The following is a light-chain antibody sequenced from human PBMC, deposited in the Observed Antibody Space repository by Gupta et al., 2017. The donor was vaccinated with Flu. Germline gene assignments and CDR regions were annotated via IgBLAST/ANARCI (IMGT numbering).Light chain of an antibody. CDR3: ATWGNSRTPEE. J-gene: IGLJ3*02. Sequence: QSVLTQPPSASGAPGQTVTISCSGSNSNVGTKTVNWYQQLPGTAPRLLIYSNNQRPSGVPDRFSGSRSGTSASLAINGLQAEDEGDYYWATWGNSRTPEELGGGTKLTVL. CDR1: NSNVGTKT. CDR2: SNN. V-gene: IGLV1-44*01.